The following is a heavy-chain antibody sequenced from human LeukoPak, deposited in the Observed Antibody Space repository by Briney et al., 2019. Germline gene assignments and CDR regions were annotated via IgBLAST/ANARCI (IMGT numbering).Heavy chain of an antibody. CDR3: ARYYDYGSGSYTFDY. CDR1: GFTVSSNY. V-gene: IGHV3-53*01. D-gene: IGHD3-10*01. Sequence: GGSLRLSCAASGFTVSSNYMNWVRQAPGKGLEWVSIIYSDGSTFYRDSVQGRFTISRDNSKNTLFLQMNSLRAEDTALYYCARYYDYGSGSYTFDYWGQGTLVTVSS. J-gene: IGHJ4*02. CDR2: IYSDGST.